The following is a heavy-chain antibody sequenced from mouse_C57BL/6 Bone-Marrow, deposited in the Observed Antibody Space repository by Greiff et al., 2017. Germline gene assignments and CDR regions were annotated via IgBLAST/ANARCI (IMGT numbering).Heavy chain of an antibody. D-gene: IGHD1-2*01. J-gene: IGHJ2*01. V-gene: IGHV1-50*01. CDR3: ARRDYGGY. CDR1: GYTFTSYW. Sequence: QVQLQQPGAELVQPGASVKLSCKASGYTFTSYWMQWVKQRPGQGLEWIGEIDPSDSYTNYNQKFKGKATLTVDTSSSTAYMQLSSLTSEDSAVYYCARRDYGGYWGQGTTLTVSS. CDR2: IDPSDSYT.